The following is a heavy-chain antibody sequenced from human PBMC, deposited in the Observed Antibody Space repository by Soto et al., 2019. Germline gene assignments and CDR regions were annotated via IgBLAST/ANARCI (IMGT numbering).Heavy chain of an antibody. Sequence: PGGSLRLSCTASGFTFGDYAMSWFRQAPGKGLEWVGFIRSKAYGGTTEYAASVKGRFTISRDDSKSIAYLQMNSLKTEDTAVYYCTRVDITIFGVTIYGMAVWGQGTTVTVSS. CDR2: IRSKAYGGTT. CDR1: GFTFGDYA. CDR3: TRVDITIFGVTIYGMAV. V-gene: IGHV3-49*03. J-gene: IGHJ6*02. D-gene: IGHD3-3*01.